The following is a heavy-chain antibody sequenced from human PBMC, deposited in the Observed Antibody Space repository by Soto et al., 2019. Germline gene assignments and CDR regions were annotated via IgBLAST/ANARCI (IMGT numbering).Heavy chain of an antibody. J-gene: IGHJ4*02. D-gene: IGHD6-19*01. CDR1: GYMFTSYW. Sequence: PGESLKISCEGAGYMFTSYWIGWVRQMPGKGLEWMGIIHGGDSNTRYSPSFDGQVTISTDKSINTAYLQWSSLKASDTAMYYCARRITSRTGWDYWGQGTLVTVSS. CDR2: IHGGDSNT. V-gene: IGHV5-51*01. CDR3: ARRITSRTGWDY.